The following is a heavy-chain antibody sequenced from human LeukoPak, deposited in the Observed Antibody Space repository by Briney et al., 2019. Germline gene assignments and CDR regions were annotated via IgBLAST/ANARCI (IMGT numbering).Heavy chain of an antibody. V-gene: IGHV4-59*04. CDR2: IYYSGTS. D-gene: IGHD3-3*01. J-gene: IGHJ4*02. CDR1: GGSISSYY. CDR3: ARHMGDFWSGYRCDY. Sequence: SETLSLTCTVSGGSISSYYWSWIRQPPGKGLEWIGYIYYSGTSYYNPSLKSRVTISVDTSENQLSPKLSSVTAADTAVYYCARHMGDFWSGYRCDYWGQGTLVTVSS.